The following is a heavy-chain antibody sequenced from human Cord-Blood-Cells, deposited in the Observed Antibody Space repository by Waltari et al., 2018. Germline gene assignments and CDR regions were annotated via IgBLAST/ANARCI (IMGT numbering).Heavy chain of an antibody. CDR1: GGSFSGYY. Sequence: QVQLQQWGAGLLTPSETLSLTCAVYGGSFSGYYWSWIRQPPGKGLEWIGEINHSGSTNYNPSLKSRVTISVDTSKNQFSLKLSSVTAADTAVYYCARGRRYYYYYGMDVWGQGTTVTVSS. CDR3: ARGRRYYYYYGMDV. CDR2: INHSGST. J-gene: IGHJ6*02. V-gene: IGHV4-34*01.